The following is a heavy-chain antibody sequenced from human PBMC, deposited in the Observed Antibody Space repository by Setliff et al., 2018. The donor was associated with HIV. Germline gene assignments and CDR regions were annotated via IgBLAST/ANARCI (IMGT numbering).Heavy chain of an antibody. CDR3: AKDLVYYDSSGDLDY. J-gene: IGHJ4*02. CDR2: ISGSGGSP. Sequence: ETLSLTCRVSGYSIISGDYWGWIRQPPGKGLEWVSSISGSGGSPYYADSVKGRFTISRDNSKNTLYLQMNSLRAEDTAVYYCAKDLVYYDSSGDLDYWGQGTLVTVSS. D-gene: IGHD3-22*01. V-gene: IGHV3-23*01. CDR1: GYSIISGD.